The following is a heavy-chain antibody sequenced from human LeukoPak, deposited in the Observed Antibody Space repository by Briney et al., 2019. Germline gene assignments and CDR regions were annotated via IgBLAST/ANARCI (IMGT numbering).Heavy chain of an antibody. Sequence: SVKVSCKASGGTFSSYAISWVRQAPGQGLEWMGGIIPIFGTANYAQKLQGRVTITTDESTSTAYMELSSLRSEDTAVYYCARGRPQLPAAHFDYWGQGTLVTVSS. D-gene: IGHD1-1*01. J-gene: IGHJ4*02. V-gene: IGHV1-69*05. CDR2: IIPIFGTA. CDR1: GGTFSSYA. CDR3: ARGRPQLPAAHFDY.